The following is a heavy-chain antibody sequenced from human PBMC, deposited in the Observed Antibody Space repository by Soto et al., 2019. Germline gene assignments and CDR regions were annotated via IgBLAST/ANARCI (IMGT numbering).Heavy chain of an antibody. CDR1: GYTFTDYY. Sequence: QVRLVQSGAEVKKPGASVKVSCKASGYTFTDYYIHWVRQAPGQGLEWMGWMNPNGGATNFAQKFRGRVTMTRDTSITTAYMELTRLTFDDAAVYYCARDRGTPIVHDSSDYWGQGTLVTV. J-gene: IGHJ4*02. CDR2: MNPNGGAT. D-gene: IGHD3-22*01. CDR3: ARDRGTPIVHDSSDY. V-gene: IGHV1-2*02.